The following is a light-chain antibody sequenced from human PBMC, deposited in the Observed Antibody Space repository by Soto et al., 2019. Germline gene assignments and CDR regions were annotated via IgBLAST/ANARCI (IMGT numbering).Light chain of an antibody. J-gene: IGLJ3*02. CDR1: SSDVGSYNL. V-gene: IGLV2-23*02. Sequence: QLVLTQPASVSGSPGQSITISCTGTSSDVGSYNLVSWYQQHPDKAPKLIIYEVNKRPSGVSNRFSGSKSGNTASLTISGLQAEDEADYYCCSYAGSSTFAVFGGGTKLTVL. CDR3: CSYAGSSTFAV. CDR2: EVN.